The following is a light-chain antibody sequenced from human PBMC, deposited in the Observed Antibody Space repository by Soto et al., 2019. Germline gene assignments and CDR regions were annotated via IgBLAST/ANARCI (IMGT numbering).Light chain of an antibody. J-gene: IGLJ1*01. Sequence: QSVLTQPRSVSWSPGQSVTISCTGTSSDVGKYNYVSWYQQHPGKAPKLIIYDVSRRPSGVHDRFSGSKSGNTASLTISGLPADDEADYYCWSYAGSXTYVLGRGTKVXV. CDR2: DVS. V-gene: IGLV2-11*01. CDR3: WSYAGSXTYV. CDR1: SSDVGKYNY.